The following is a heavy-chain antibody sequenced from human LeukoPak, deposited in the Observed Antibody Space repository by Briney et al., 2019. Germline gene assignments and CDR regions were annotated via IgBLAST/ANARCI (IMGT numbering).Heavy chain of an antibody. CDR3: ASPDDYGDYVDAFDI. Sequence: GASVKVSCKASGYTFTSYAMNWVRQAPGQGLEWMGWTNTNTGNPTYAQGFTGRFVFSLDTSVSTAYLQISSLKAEDTAVYYCASPDDYGDYVDAFDIWGQGTMVTVSS. J-gene: IGHJ3*02. CDR2: TNTNTGNP. D-gene: IGHD4-17*01. CDR1: GYTFTSYA. V-gene: IGHV7-4-1*02.